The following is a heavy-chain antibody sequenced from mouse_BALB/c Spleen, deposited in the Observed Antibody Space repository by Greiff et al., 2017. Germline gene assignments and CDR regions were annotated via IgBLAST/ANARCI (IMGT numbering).Heavy chain of an antibody. J-gene: IGHJ2*01. CDR2: INPGSGGT. V-gene: IGHV1-54*01. Sequence: VKVVESGAELVRPGTSVKVSCKASGYAFTNYLIEWVKQRPGQGLEWIGVINPGSGGTNYNEKFKGKATLTADKSSSTAYMQLSSLTSDDSAVYFCATPNYYGSNYWGQGTTLTVSS. CDR3: ATPNYYGSNY. CDR1: GYAFTNYL. D-gene: IGHD1-1*01.